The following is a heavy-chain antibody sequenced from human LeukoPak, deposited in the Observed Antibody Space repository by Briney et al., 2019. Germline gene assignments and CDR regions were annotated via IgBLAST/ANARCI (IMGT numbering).Heavy chain of an antibody. CDR3: ARRVAATDYFDY. CDR2: INPNSGGT. Sequence: ASVKVSCKASGYTFTSYGISWVRQAPGQGLEWMGRINPNSGGTNYAQKFQGRVTMTRDTSISTAYMELSRLRSDDTAVYYCARRVAATDYFDYWGQGTLVTVSS. D-gene: IGHD2-15*01. J-gene: IGHJ4*02. V-gene: IGHV1-2*06. CDR1: GYTFTSYG.